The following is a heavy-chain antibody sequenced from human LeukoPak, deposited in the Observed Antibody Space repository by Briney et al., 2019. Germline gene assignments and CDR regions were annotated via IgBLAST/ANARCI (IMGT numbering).Heavy chain of an antibody. Sequence: SETLSLTCAVYGGSFSGYYWSWIRQPPGKGLEWIGEINHSGSTNYNPSLKSRVTRSVDTSKNQFSLKLSSVTAADTAVYYCARHRGSYWPFDYWGQGTLVTVSS. D-gene: IGHD1-26*01. J-gene: IGHJ4*02. CDR2: INHSGST. CDR1: GGSFSGYY. V-gene: IGHV4-34*01. CDR3: ARHRGSYWPFDY.